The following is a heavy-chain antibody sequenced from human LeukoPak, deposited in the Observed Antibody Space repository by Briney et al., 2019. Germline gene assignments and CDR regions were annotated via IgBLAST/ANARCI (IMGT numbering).Heavy chain of an antibody. J-gene: IGHJ4*02. CDR2: ISYDGSNK. Sequence: PGGSLRLSCAASGFTFSSYAMHWVRQAPGKGLEWVAVISYDGSNKYYADSVKGRFTISRDNSKNTLYLQMNSLRAEDTAVYYCARRIYDSRGGIDYWGQGTLVTVSS. CDR1: GFTFSSYA. D-gene: IGHD3-22*01. CDR3: ARRIYDSRGGIDY. V-gene: IGHV3-30-3*01.